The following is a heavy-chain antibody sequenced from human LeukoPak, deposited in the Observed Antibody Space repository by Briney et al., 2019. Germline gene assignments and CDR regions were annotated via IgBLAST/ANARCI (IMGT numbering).Heavy chain of an antibody. CDR1: GGSFSGYY. CDR3: ARGGKQQLSAYFDY. CDR2: INHSGST. J-gene: IGHJ4*02. V-gene: IGHV4-34*01. Sequence: SETLSLTCAVYGGSFSGYYWSWIRQPPGKGLEWIGEINHSGSTNYNPSLKSRVTISVDTSKNQFSLKLSSVTVADTAVYYCARGGKQQLSAYFDYWGQGTLVTVSS. D-gene: IGHD6-13*01.